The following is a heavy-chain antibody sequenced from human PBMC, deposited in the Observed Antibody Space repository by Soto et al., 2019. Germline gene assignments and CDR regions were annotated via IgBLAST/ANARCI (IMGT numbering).Heavy chain of an antibody. CDR2: ITGSGGST. V-gene: IGHV3-23*01. Sequence: EVQLLESGGGLVQPGGSLRLSCAASGFSFPSYAMSWVRQAPGKGLEWVSAITGSGGSTYYADSVEGRFTISRDNSKNTMYLQMNSLRAEDTALYYCAKTTGPEHLTGTTRVNRFDPWGQGTRVTVSS. J-gene: IGHJ5*02. CDR1: GFSFPSYA. D-gene: IGHD1-7*01. CDR3: AKTTGPEHLTGTTRVNRFDP.